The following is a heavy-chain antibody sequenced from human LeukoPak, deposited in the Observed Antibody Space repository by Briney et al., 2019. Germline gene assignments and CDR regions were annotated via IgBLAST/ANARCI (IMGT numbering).Heavy chain of an antibody. CDR1: GFTFSSYG. J-gene: IGHJ2*01. D-gene: IGHD4-17*01. Sequence: GGPLRLSCAASGFTFSSYGMNWVRQAPGKGLEWVSFVSIGGTYIYYADSVKGRFTISRDDAKNSLYLQMNSLTAEDTAEYYCARNKINTVTTGWYFDLWGRGTLVTVSS. V-gene: IGHV3-21*01. CDR2: VSIGGTYI. CDR3: ARNKINTVTTGWYFDL.